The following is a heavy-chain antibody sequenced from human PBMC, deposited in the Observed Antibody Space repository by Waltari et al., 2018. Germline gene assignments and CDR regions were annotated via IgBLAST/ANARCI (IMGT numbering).Heavy chain of an antibody. CDR1: GFTFSSYS. V-gene: IGHV3-48*04. D-gene: IGHD1-1*01. CDR3: ARQLERRRWGAYYFDY. Sequence: EVQLVESGGGLVQPGGSLRLSCAASGFTFSSYSMNWVRQAQGKGLEWVSYISSSSSTIYYADSVKCRFTISRDNAKNSLYLQMNSLRAEDTAVYYCARQLERRRWGAYYFDYWGQGTLVTVSS. J-gene: IGHJ4*02. CDR2: ISSSSSTI.